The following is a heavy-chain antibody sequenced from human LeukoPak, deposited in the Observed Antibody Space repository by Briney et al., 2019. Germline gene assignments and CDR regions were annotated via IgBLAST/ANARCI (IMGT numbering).Heavy chain of an antibody. V-gene: IGHV3-64*01. CDR3: ARCIAVAGHNWFDP. Sequence: GGSLRLSCAASGFTFSSYAMHWVRQAPGKGLEYVSTISSNGGRTYYANSVKGRFTISRDNSKNTLYLQMGSLRAEDTAVYYCARCIAVAGHNWFDPWGQGTLVTVSS. CDR1: GFTFSSYA. J-gene: IGHJ5*02. D-gene: IGHD6-19*01. CDR2: ISSNGGRT.